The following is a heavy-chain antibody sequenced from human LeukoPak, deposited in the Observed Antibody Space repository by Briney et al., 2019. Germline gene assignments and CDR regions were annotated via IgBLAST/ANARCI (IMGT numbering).Heavy chain of an antibody. D-gene: IGHD6-13*01. V-gene: IGHV4-61*01. CDR3: ASGGQQLVHAFDI. J-gene: IGHJ3*02. CDR1: VYSISSGYY. CDR2: IYYSGST. Sequence: SETLSLTCTVSVYSISSGYYWSWIRQPPGKGLEWIGYIYYSGSTNYNPSLKSRVTISVDTSKNQFSLKLSSVTAADTAVYYCASGGQQLVHAFDIWGQGTMVTVSS.